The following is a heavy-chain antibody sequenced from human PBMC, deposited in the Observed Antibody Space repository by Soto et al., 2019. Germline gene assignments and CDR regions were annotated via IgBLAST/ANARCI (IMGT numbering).Heavy chain of an antibody. J-gene: IGHJ4*02. Sequence: PGGSLRLSCAASGFTFSRYDMHWVRQAPGKGLEWVAFISYDGSNKFYADSVKGRFTISRDNSKNTLYLQMNSLRAEDTAVYYYAKGGGRIVPRHFDSWGQGTLVTVSS. D-gene: IGHD1-26*01. CDR3: AKGGGRIVPRHFDS. CDR2: ISYDGSNK. V-gene: IGHV3-30*18. CDR1: GFTFSRYD.